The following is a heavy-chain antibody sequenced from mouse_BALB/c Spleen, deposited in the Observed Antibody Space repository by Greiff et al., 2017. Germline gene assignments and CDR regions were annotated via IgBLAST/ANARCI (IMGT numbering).Heavy chain of an antibody. CDR1: GFNIKDTY. J-gene: IGHJ3*01. V-gene: IGHV14-3*02. CDR2: IDPANGNT. Sequence: VQLKESGAELVKPGASVKLSCTASGFNIKDTYMHWVKQRPEQGLEWIGRIDPANGNTKYDPKFQGKATITADTSSNTAYLQLSSLTSEDTAVYYCAVYDYEGWFAYWGQGTLVTVSA. CDR3: AVYDYEGWFAY. D-gene: IGHD2-4*01.